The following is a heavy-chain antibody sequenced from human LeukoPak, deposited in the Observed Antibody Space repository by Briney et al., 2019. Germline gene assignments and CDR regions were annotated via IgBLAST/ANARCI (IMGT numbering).Heavy chain of an antibody. J-gene: IGHJ3*02. CDR1: GGSLSSYY. Sequence: PSETLSLTCTVSGGSLSSYYWSWIRQPPGKGLEWIGCIYYSGSTNYNPSLKSRVTISVDTSKNQFSLKLSSVTAADTAVYYCARVRMQSDAFDIWGQGTMVTVSS. V-gene: IGHV4-59*01. CDR3: ARVRMQSDAFDI. CDR2: IYYSGST.